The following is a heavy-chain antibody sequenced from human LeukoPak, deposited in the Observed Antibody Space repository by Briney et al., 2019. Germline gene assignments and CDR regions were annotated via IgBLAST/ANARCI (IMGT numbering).Heavy chain of an antibody. CDR1: GYTFTSYG. D-gene: IGHD6-6*01. J-gene: IGHJ4*02. CDR3: ARAPYSSSYLDY. CDR2: ISGYNYNT. V-gene: IGHV1-18*01. Sequence: ASVKVSCKASGYTFTSYGITWVRQAPGQGLEWMGWISGYNYNTNYAQKLQDRVTMTTDTSTSTVYMELSSLRSEGTAVYYCARAPYSSSYLDYWGQGTLVTVSS.